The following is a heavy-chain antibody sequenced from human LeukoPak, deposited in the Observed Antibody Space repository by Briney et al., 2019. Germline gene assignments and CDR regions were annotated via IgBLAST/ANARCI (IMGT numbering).Heavy chain of an antibody. Sequence: EASVKVPCKASGYTFTSYYMHWVRQAPGQGLEWMGIINPSGGSTSYAQKFQGRVTMTRDTSTSTVYMELSSLRSEDTVVYYCARDGTMIVVDDAFDIWGQGTMVTVSS. CDR3: ARDGTMIVVDDAFDI. CDR2: INPSGGST. D-gene: IGHD3-22*01. CDR1: GYTFTSYY. J-gene: IGHJ3*02. V-gene: IGHV1-46*01.